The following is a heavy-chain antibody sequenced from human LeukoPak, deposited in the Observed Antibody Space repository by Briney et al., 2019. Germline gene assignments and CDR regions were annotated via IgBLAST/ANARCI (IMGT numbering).Heavy chain of an antibody. D-gene: IGHD2-2*01. CDR1: GGSISSSRYY. J-gene: IGHJ3*02. CDR3: VRTRLSDHIVPAAERADDACDM. CDR2: IDYSRST. V-gene: IGHV4-39*07. Sequence: SETLSLTCTVSGGSISSSRYYWGWIRQPPGKGLEWIGSIDYSRSTYYNPSLKSRVTVSVDTSENQFSLKLSSVAAADTAVYFCVRTRLSDHIVPAAERADDACDMWGQGTMVTVSS.